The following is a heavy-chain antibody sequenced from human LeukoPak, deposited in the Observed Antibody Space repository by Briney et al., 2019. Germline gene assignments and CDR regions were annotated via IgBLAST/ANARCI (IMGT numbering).Heavy chain of an antibody. D-gene: IGHD3-22*01. CDR2: IYSGGST. V-gene: IGHV3-53*01. CDR1: GFTVSSNY. J-gene: IGHJ6*02. CDR3: AKDDYYDSSGYPYYYGMDV. Sequence: GGSLRLSCAASGFTVSSNYMSWVRQAPGKGLEWVSVIYSGGSTYYADSVKGRFTISRHNSKNTLYLQMNSLRAEDTAVYYCAKDDYYDSSGYPYYYGMDVWGQGTTVTVSS.